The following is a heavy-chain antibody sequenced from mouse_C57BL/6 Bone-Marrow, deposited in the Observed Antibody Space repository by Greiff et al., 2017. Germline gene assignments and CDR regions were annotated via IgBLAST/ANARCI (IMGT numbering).Heavy chain of an antibody. J-gene: IGHJ1*03. Sequence: EVQLQQSGPELVKPGASVKISCKASGYTFTDYYMNWVKQSHGKSLEWIGDINPNNGGTSYNQKFKGKATLTVDKSSSTAYMELRSLTSEDSAVYYCARLWLGYFDVWGTGTTVTVSS. CDR2: INPNNGGT. CDR3: ARLWLGYFDV. CDR1: GYTFTDYY. V-gene: IGHV1-26*01. D-gene: IGHD2-2*01.